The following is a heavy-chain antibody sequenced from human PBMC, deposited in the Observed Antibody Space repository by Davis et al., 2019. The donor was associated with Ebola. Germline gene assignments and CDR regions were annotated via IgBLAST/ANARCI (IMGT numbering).Heavy chain of an antibody. Sequence: PGGSLRLSCAASGFTFSSYWMHWVRHAPGKGLVWVSRINSDGTSTSYADSVKGRFTISRDNAKNTLCLQMNSLRAEDTAVYYCARHAAPYGMDVWGQGTTVTVSS. V-gene: IGHV3-74*01. CDR2: INSDGTST. CDR3: ARHAAPYGMDV. D-gene: IGHD6-25*01. CDR1: GFTFSSYW. J-gene: IGHJ6*02.